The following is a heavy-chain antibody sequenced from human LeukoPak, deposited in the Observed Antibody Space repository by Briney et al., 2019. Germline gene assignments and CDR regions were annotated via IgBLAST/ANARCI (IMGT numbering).Heavy chain of an antibody. V-gene: IGHV1-69*01. Sequence: SVKVSCKASGGTFSSYAISWVRQAPGQGLQWMGGIIPIFGTANYAQKFQGRVTITADESTSTAYMELSSLRSEDTAVYYCARGRYYDFWSGPKNAFDIWGQGTMVTVSS. CDR2: IIPIFGTA. J-gene: IGHJ3*02. CDR3: ARGRYYDFWSGPKNAFDI. CDR1: GGTFSSYA. D-gene: IGHD3-3*01.